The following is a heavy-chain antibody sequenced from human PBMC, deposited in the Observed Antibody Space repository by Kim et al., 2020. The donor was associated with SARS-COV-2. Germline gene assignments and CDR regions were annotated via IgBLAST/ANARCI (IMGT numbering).Heavy chain of an antibody. D-gene: IGHD3-22*01. CDR1: GGTFSSYA. CDR3: AREVPRYYDSSGPPMGGWFDP. Sequence: SVKVSCKASGGTFSSYAISWVRQAPGQGLEWMGGIIPIFGTANYAQKFQGRVTITADKSTSTAYMELSSLRSEDTAVYYCAREVPRYYDSSGPPMGGWFDPWGQGTLVTVSS. J-gene: IGHJ5*02. CDR2: IIPIFGTA. V-gene: IGHV1-69*06.